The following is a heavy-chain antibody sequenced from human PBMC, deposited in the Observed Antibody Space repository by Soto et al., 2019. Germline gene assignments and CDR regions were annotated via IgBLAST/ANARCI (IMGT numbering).Heavy chain of an antibody. CDR2: IIPIFGTA. D-gene: IGHD3-9*01. CDR3: AREDILTSSLNVNCFDP. V-gene: IGHV1-69*01. CDR1: GDTFSSDS. Sequence: SPVKGACKGAGDTFSSDSSSWLRQTHGQGLEWMGGIIPIFGTANYAQKFQGRVTITADESTSTAYMELSSLRSEDTAVYYCAREDILTSSLNVNCFDPWGQGTLVPVSS. J-gene: IGHJ5*02.